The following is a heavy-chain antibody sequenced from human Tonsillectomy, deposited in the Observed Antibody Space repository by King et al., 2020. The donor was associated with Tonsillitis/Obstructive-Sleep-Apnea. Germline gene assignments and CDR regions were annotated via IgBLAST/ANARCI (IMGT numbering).Heavy chain of an antibody. Sequence: VQLVESGGGLVQPGGSLRLSCAASGFTFSSYDMYWVRQVTGKGLEWVSVIGTAGDTYYPGSVKGRFTISRENAKNSLYLQMNSLRAGDTAVYYCARGVAGGVNYSYYYMDVWGKGTTVTVSS. D-gene: IGHD3-16*01. CDR2: IGTAGDT. CDR3: ARGVAGGVNYSYYYMDV. V-gene: IGHV3-13*01. J-gene: IGHJ6*03. CDR1: GFTFSSYD.